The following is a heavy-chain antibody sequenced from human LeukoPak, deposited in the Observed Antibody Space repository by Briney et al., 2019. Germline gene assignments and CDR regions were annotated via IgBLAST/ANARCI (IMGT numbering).Heavy chain of an antibody. CDR2: IYHSGST. CDR1: GYSISSGYY. D-gene: IGHD3-10*01. J-gene: IGHJ3*02. Sequence: PSETLSLTCTVSGYSISSGYYWGWIRQPPGKGLEWIGSIYHSGSTYYNPSLKSRVTISVDTSKNQFSLKLSSVTAADTAVYYCASQYYYGSGSYSDAFDIWGQGTMVTVSS. V-gene: IGHV4-38-2*02. CDR3: ASQYYYGSGSYSDAFDI.